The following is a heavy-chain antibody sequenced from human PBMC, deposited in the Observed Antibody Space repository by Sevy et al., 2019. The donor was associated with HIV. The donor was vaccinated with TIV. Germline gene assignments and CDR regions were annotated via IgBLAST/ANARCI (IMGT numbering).Heavy chain of an antibody. CDR3: ARAPTAPNGMDV. Sequence: SETLSLTCTVSGDSIDSNYWNRIRQPPRKGLEWIGYLYYSRVTNYNPSLKSRVTISVDTSKNQFSLKLRSVTAADTAVYYCARAPTAPNGMDVWGQGTTVTVSS. CDR2: LYYSRVT. J-gene: IGHJ6*02. V-gene: IGHV4-59*01. D-gene: IGHD1-1*01. CDR1: GDSIDSNY.